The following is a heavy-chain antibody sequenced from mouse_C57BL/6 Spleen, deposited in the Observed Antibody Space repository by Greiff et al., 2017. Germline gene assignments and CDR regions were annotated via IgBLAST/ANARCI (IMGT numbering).Heavy chain of an antibody. CDR1: GYTFTSYW. J-gene: IGHJ1*03. CDR2: INPSNGGT. V-gene: IGHV1-53*01. CDR3: AREDYGSSDGYFDV. Sequence: VQLQQPGTELVKPGASVKLSCKASGYTFTSYWMHWVKQRPGQGLEWIGNINPSNGGTNYNEKFKSKATLTVDKSSSTAYMQLSSLTSEDSAVYYWAREDYGSSDGYFDVWGTGTTVTVSS. D-gene: IGHD1-1*01.